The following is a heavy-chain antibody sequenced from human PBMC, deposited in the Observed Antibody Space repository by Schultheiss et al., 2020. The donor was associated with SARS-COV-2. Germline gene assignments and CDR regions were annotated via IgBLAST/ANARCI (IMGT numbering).Heavy chain of an antibody. V-gene: IGHV3-30-3*01. CDR3: ARDSRSGTISY. Sequence: GESLKISCAVSGFTFSSHAMHWVRQAPGKGLEWVAVISYDGSDKYYGDSLKGRFTISRDNSKNTLYLQMNSLRADDTAVYYCARDSRSGTISYWGQGILVTVSS. D-gene: IGHD1-7*01. CDR2: ISYDGSDK. J-gene: IGHJ4*02. CDR1: GFTFSSHA.